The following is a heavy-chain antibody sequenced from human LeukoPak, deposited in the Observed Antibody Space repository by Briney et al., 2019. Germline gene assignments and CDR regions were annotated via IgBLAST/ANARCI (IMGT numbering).Heavy chain of an antibody. CDR3: ARHFTMVRGVIKPHNWFDP. D-gene: IGHD3-10*01. J-gene: IGHJ5*02. V-gene: IGHV4-39*01. Sequence: KPSETLSLTCTVSGGSISSSSYYWGWIRQPPGKGLEWIGSIYYSGSTYYNPSLKSRVTISVDTSKNQFSLKLSSVTAADTAVYYCARHFTMVRGVIKPHNWFDPWGQGTLVTVSS. CDR2: IYYSGST. CDR1: GGSISSSSYY.